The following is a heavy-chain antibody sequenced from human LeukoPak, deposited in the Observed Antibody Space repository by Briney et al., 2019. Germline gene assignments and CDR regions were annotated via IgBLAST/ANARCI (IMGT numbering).Heavy chain of an antibody. CDR3: AREEGLRYFDWSSRGFDY. J-gene: IGHJ4*02. V-gene: IGHV3-21*01. D-gene: IGHD3-9*01. Sequence: GGSLRLSCAASGFTLSSYSMNCVRQAPGKVLEWVSSIRSSSSYIYYADSVKGRFTISRDNAKNSLYLQMNSLRAEDTAVYYCAREEGLRYFDWSSRGFDYWGQGTLVTVSS. CDR1: GFTLSSYS. CDR2: IRSSSSYI.